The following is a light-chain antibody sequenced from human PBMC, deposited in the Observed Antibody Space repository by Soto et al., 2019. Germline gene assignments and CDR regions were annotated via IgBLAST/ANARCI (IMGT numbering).Light chain of an antibody. CDR3: SSFAGSNNFPYV. V-gene: IGLV2-8*01. Sequence: QSALTQPASVSGSPGQSITISCTGSSSDVGAYNSVSWYQHHPGRAPKLILYEINKRPSGVPDRFSGSKSGNTASLTVSGLQAEDEADYYCSSFAGSNNFPYVFGTGTKVTVL. CDR1: SSDVGAYNS. J-gene: IGLJ1*01. CDR2: EIN.